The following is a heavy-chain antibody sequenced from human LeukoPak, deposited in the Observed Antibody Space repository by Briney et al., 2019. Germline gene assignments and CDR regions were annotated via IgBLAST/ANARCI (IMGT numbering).Heavy chain of an antibody. J-gene: IGHJ4*02. Sequence: GGSLRLSCAASGFTFGTYTMYWVRQAPGKGLEWVSGIRHSDGNRYYADSVTGWFTIYSDISRDTLYLQMNNLRGEDTALYYCAKGLERESRLDSWGQGTLVTVSS. D-gene: IGHD3/OR15-3a*01. CDR1: GFTFGTYT. CDR2: IRHSDGNR. V-gene: IGHV3-23*01. CDR3: AKGLERESRLDS.